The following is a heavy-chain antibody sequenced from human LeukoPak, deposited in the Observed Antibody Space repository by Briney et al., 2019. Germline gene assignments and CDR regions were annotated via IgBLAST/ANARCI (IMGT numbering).Heavy chain of an antibody. V-gene: IGHV1-46*01. D-gene: IGHD3-10*01. CDR1: GKTFTSYY. J-gene: IGHJ5*02. CDR3: ADLDMVRGPTDWFDP. CDR2: INPSGGST. Sequence: ASVKVSCKASGKTFTSYYMHWVRQAPGQGLEWMGIINPSGGSTSYAQKFQGRVTMTRDTSTSTVYMELSSLRSEDTAVYYCADLDMVRGPTDWFDPWGQGTLVTVSS.